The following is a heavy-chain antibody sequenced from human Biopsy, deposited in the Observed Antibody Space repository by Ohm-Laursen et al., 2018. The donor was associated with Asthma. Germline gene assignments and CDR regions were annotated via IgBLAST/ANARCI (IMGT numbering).Heavy chain of an antibody. D-gene: IGHD4-17*01. Sequence: SQTLSLTCRVSGGYTGSSDYHWVWIRQAPGMGLEWFGFVFWSASTHYSRSLERRVSISIDTATNEFSMKLWSVTPADTAVYFCARVVSYGDIYFGIDVWGPGNTVVVS. V-gene: IGHV4-30-4*01. J-gene: IGHJ6*02. CDR1: GGYTGSSDYH. CDR2: VFWSAST. CDR3: ARVVSYGDIYFGIDV.